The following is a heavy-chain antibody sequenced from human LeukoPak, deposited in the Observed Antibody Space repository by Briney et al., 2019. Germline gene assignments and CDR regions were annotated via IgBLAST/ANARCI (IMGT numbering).Heavy chain of an antibody. CDR2: IRSKAYGGTT. CDR1: GFTFGDHA. Sequence: PGGSLRLSCTASGFTFGDHAMSWVRQAPGKGLEWVGFIRSKAYGGTTEYAASVKGRFIISGDDSESIAYLQMNSLKTEDTAVYYCTRGPIQVWLYYGMDVWGQGTTVIVSS. D-gene: IGHD5-18*01. CDR3: TRGPIQVWLYYGMDV. V-gene: IGHV3-49*04. J-gene: IGHJ6*02.